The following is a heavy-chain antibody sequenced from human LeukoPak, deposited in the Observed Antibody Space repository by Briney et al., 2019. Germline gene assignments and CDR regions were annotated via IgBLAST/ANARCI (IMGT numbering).Heavy chain of an antibody. CDR1: GGTFSSYA. V-gene: IGHV1-18*01. CDR3: ARGGLGYYYDSSGYPDDY. D-gene: IGHD3-22*01. Sequence: ASVKVSCKASGGTFSSYAISWVRQAPGQGLEWMGWISAYNGNTNYAQKLQGRVTMTTDTSTSTAYMELRSLRSDDTAVYYCARGGLGYYYDSSGYPDDYWGQGTLVTVSS. CDR2: ISAYNGNT. J-gene: IGHJ4*02.